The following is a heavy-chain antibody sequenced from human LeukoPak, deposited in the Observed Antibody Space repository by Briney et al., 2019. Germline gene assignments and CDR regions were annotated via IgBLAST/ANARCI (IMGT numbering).Heavy chain of an antibody. J-gene: IGHJ4*02. V-gene: IGHV4-38-2*02. D-gene: IGHD6-19*01. Sequence: SETLSLTCTVSGYSISSGYYRGWIRQPPGKGLEWIGSIYHSGSTYYNPSLKSRVTISVDTSKNQFSLKLSSVTAADTAVYYCARAVAGMVFDYWGQGTLVTVSS. CDR2: IYHSGST. CDR1: GYSISSGYY. CDR3: ARAVAGMVFDY.